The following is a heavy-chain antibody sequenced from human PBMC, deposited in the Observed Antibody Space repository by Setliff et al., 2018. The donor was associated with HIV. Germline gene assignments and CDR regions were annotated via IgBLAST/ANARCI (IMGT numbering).Heavy chain of an antibody. Sequence: SGGSLRLSCAASGFTFSNYAMRWVRQAPGKGLAWVSGISGSGISTYNADSVKGRFTISRDNSNNTLYLQMNSLRAEDTAVYYCAKSGYCGSSTCRNYFYYMDVWGKGTTVTVSS. J-gene: IGHJ6*03. CDR2: ISGSGIST. D-gene: IGHD2-2*01. V-gene: IGHV3-23*01. CDR3: AKSGYCGSSTCRNYFYYMDV. CDR1: GFTFSNYA.